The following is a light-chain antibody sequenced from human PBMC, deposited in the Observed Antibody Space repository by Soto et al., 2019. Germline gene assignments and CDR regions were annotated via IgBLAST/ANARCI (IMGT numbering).Light chain of an antibody. CDR3: QQYERWPPWT. J-gene: IGKJ1*01. V-gene: IGKV3-15*01. CDR2: GAS. CDR1: QAISSN. Sequence: EIVMTQSPATLSVSRGERATLSCRANQAISSNLAWYQQKPGQAPRLLIYGASTRATGIPARFSGSGSGTEFTLTISSLQSEDFAVYYCQQYERWPPWTFGQGPKVDIK.